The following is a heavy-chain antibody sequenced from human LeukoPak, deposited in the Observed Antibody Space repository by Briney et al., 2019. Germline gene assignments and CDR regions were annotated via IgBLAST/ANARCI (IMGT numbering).Heavy chain of an antibody. CDR1: GFTFSQYW. J-gene: IGHJ4*02. CDR2: ISSDGSDT. Sequence: GGSLRLSCAASGFTFSQYWMQWVRQAPGKGLVWVSHISSDGSDTTYADSVKGRFTISRDNAKNTLYLQMNSLRAEDTAVYYCVRDNYGVDYWGQGTLVTVSS. D-gene: IGHD4-17*01. V-gene: IGHV3-74*01. CDR3: VRDNYGVDY.